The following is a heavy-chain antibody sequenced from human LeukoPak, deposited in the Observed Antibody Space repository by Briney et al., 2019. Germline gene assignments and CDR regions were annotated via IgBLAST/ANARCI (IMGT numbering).Heavy chain of an antibody. J-gene: IGHJ5*02. CDR1: GYTFTSYG. V-gene: IGHV1-69*06. Sequence: ASVKVSCKASGYTFTSYGISWVRQAPGQGLEWMGGIIPIFGTANYAQKFQGRVTITADKSTSTAYMELSSLRSEDTAVYYCARRLPAAILDPWGQGTLVTVSS. CDR3: ARRLPAAILDP. CDR2: IIPIFGTA. D-gene: IGHD2-2*01.